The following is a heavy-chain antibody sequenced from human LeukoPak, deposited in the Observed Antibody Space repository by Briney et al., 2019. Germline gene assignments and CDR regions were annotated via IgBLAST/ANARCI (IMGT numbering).Heavy chain of an antibody. CDR1: GFTFSSYG. Sequence: PGGSLRLSCAASGFTFSSYGMHWVRQAPGKGLEWVAVIWYDGSNKYYADSVKGRFTISRGNSKNTLYLQMNSLRAEDKAVYYCARDLEQRGYSYGYSYWGQGTLVTVSS. J-gene: IGHJ4*02. V-gene: IGHV3-33*01. D-gene: IGHD5-18*01. CDR2: IWYDGSNK. CDR3: ARDLEQRGYSYGYSY.